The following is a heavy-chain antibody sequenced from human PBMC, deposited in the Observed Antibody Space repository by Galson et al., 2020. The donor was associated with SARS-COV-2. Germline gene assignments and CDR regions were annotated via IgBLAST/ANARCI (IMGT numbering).Heavy chain of an antibody. J-gene: IGHJ4*02. Sequence: SETLSLPCSVSGGSISTTSWWTWVRLTPGRGLEWIGEISHSGSTLYNPSLKSRLSLSIDTSKSQFSLNLNSVTAADTAKYYCARNFNHWNCFDVWGQGTLVIVS. CDR2: ISHSGST. D-gene: IGHD1-1*01. CDR1: GGSISTTSW. CDR3: ARNFNHWNCFDV. V-gene: IGHV4-4*02.